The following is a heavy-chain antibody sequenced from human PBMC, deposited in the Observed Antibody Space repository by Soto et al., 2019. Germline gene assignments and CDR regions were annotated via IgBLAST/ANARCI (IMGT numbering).Heavy chain of an antibody. V-gene: IGHV3-23*01. Sequence: LGGSLRLSCAASGFTFSSYAMSWVRQAPGKGLEWVSAISGSGGSTYYADSVKGRFTISRDNSKNTLYLQMNSLRAEDTAVYYCAKDGGYDQFLEYQPSYDAFDIWGQGTMVTVSS. CDR2: ISGSGGST. CDR1: GFTFSSYA. J-gene: IGHJ3*02. CDR3: AKDGGYDQFLEYQPSYDAFDI. D-gene: IGHD3-3*01.